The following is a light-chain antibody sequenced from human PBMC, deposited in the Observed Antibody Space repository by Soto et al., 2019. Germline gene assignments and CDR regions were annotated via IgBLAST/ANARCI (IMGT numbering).Light chain of an antibody. CDR2: KAS. V-gene: IGKV1-5*03. J-gene: IGKJ1*01. CDR3: QHYNSYSEA. Sequence: DIQMTQSPSTLSGSVGDRVTITCRASQTISSWLAWYQQKPGKAPKLLIYKASTLKSGVPSRFRGSGSGTEFTLTISSLQPDDFATYYCQHYNSYSEAFGQGTMVELQ. CDR1: QTISSW.